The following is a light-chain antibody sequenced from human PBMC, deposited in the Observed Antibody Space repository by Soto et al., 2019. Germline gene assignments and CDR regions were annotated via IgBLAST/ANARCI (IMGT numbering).Light chain of an antibody. V-gene: IGLV2-8*01. CDR1: SSDVGAYNY. CDR3: SSYAGSNNEV. CDR2: EVS. J-gene: IGLJ2*01. Sequence: QSALTQPTSASGSPGQSVTISCTGTSSDVGAYNYVSWYQQHPGKAPKLMIYEVSKRPSGVPDRFSGSKSGNTASLTVSGLQAEDEADYYCSSYAGSNNEVFGGGTKLTVL.